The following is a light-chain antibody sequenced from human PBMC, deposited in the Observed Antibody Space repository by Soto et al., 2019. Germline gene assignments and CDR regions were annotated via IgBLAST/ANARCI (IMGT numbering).Light chain of an antibody. J-gene: IGLJ3*02. V-gene: IGLV4-60*03. CDR2: LEGSGTY. CDR1: SGHSSFI. Sequence: QPVLTQSSSASASLGSSGNLTCTLSSGHSSFIIAWHQQQPGKAPRYWMKLEGSGTYNKGSGVPDRFSGSSSGADRYLTISNLQSEDEADYYCETWDSNTRVFGGGTKVTVL. CDR3: ETWDSNTRV.